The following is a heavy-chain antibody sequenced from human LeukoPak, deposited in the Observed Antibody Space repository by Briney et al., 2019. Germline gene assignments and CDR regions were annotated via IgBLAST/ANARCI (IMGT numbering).Heavy chain of an antibody. CDR2: ISSSSSTI. V-gene: IGHV3-48*04. Sequence: PGGSLRLSCAASGFTFSSYSMNWVRQAPGKGLEWVSYISSSSSTIYYADSVKGRFTISRDNAKNSLYLQMNSLRAEDTAVYYCARDRGFCSGGSCPSDYWGQGTLVTVSS. J-gene: IGHJ4*02. CDR3: ARDRGFCSGGSCPSDY. CDR1: GFTFSSYS. D-gene: IGHD2-15*01.